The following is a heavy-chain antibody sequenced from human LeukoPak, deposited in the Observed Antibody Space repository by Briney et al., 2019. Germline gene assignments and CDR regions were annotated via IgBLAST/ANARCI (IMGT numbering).Heavy chain of an antibody. Sequence: GGSLRLSCAASGLTFGSYTMSWVRQAPGKGLEWVSGITATGSRTYYADSVKGRFTISRDRSKNTLYLQLNSLGVDDTAVYYCATSMGGGNIDYWGQGTLVTVSS. D-gene: IGHD3-16*01. CDR2: ITATGSRT. V-gene: IGHV3-23*01. J-gene: IGHJ4*02. CDR3: ATSMGGGNIDY. CDR1: GLTFGSYT.